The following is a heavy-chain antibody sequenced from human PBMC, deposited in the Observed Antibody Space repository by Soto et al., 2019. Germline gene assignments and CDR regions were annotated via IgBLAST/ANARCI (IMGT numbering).Heavy chain of an antibody. CDR2: ITASGDAT. D-gene: IGHD1-1*01. CDR3: VEPGAYWTR. CDR1: GFSFSGYA. J-gene: IGHJ1*01. Sequence: VQLLESGGGLVQPGGSIRLSCAASGFSFSGYAMSWVRQAPGKGLEWISSITASGDATYYADSVKGRFTISRDNSKSTLFLQLNILGVDDTAIYYCVEPGAYWTRWGQGTLVAVSS. V-gene: IGHV3-23*01.